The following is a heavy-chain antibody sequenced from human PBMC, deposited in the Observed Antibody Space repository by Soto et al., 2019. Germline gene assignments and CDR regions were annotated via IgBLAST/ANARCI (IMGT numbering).Heavy chain of an antibody. D-gene: IGHD3-22*01. J-gene: IGHJ4*02. V-gene: IGHV3-33*08. CDR2: IWYDGSNK. Sequence: GGSLRLSCAASGFTFRNYGMHWVRQAPGKGLEWVAVIWYDGSNKYYADSVKGRFTISRDNSKNTLYLQMNSLRAEDTAVYYCARSGSSGYYYYFDYWGQGTLVTVSS. CDR3: ARSGSSGYYYYFDY. CDR1: GFTFRNYG.